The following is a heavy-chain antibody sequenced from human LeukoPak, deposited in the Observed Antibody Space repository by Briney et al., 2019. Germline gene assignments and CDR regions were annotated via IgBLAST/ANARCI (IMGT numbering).Heavy chain of an antibody. CDR2: IRAYNGNT. V-gene: IGHV1-18*01. Sequence: ASVKVSCKASGYTFTSYGISWVRQAPEQGREWMGWIRAYNGNTNYAQKLQGRVTITTDTSTSTAYMELRSLRSDDTAVYYCARSPIDITIFGVVPYGGWFDPWGQGTLVTVSS. J-gene: IGHJ5*02. CDR3: ARSPIDITIFGVVPYGGWFDP. D-gene: IGHD3-3*01. CDR1: GYTFTSYG.